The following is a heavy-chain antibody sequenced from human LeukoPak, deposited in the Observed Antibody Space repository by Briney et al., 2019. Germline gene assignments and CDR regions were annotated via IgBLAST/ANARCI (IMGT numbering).Heavy chain of an antibody. CDR2: ISGSGSTT. Sequence: GGSLRLSCATSGFTFSSYAINWVRQAPGKGLEWVSAISGSGSTTYYADSVKGRFTISRDNSKNTLYLQMNSLRAEDTAVYYCAKEAGYDYVWGALSYFDYWGQGTLVTVSS. CDR3: AKEAGYDYVWGALSYFDY. V-gene: IGHV3-23*01. J-gene: IGHJ4*02. CDR1: GFTFSSYA. D-gene: IGHD3-16*01.